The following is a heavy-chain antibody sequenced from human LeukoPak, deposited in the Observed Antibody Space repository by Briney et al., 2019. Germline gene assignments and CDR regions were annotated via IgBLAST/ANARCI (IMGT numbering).Heavy chain of an antibody. D-gene: IGHD6-19*01. V-gene: IGHV4-31*03. CDR3: ARSAAVAGQLERWFDP. CDR1: GGSISSGGYY. Sequence: SETLSLTCTVSGGSISSGGYYWSWIRQHPGKGLEWIGYIYYSGSTYYNPSLKSRVTISVDTSKNQFSLKLSSVTAADTAVYYCARSAAVAGQLERWFDPWGQGTLVTVSS. CDR2: IYYSGST. J-gene: IGHJ5*02.